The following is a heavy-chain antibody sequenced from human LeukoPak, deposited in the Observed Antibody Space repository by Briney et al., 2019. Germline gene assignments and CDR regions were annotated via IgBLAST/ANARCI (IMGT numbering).Heavy chain of an antibody. V-gene: IGHV4-59*01. CDR3: ARGRSPKQLTLQPLLAPYFDY. Sequence: SGTLSLTCTVSGGSISSYYWSWIRQPPGKGLEWIGYMYYGGSTNYNPSLKSRVTISVDTSKNQFSLQLSSVTAADTAVYYCARGRSPKQLTLQPLLAPYFDYWGQGTLVTVSS. J-gene: IGHJ4*02. CDR1: GGSISSYY. CDR2: MYYGGST. D-gene: IGHD1-1*01.